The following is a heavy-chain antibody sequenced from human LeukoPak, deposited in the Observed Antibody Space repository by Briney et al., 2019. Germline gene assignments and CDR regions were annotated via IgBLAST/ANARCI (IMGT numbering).Heavy chain of an antibody. Sequence: GGSLRLSCAASGFSFSSYSMSWVRQAPGKGLEWVSTISRSGPSTYYTDSVKGRFTISRDNSKNILYLQMNSLRAEDTAVYYCAKAMITFGGVIARSAFDIWGEGTMVTVSS. CDR3: AKAMITFGGVIARSAFDI. CDR1: GFSFSSYS. CDR2: ISRSGPST. D-gene: IGHD3-16*02. V-gene: IGHV3-23*01. J-gene: IGHJ3*02.